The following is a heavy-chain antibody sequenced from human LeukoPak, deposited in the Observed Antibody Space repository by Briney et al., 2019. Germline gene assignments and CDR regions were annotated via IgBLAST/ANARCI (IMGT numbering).Heavy chain of an antibody. J-gene: IGHJ3*01. V-gene: IGHV6-1*01. Sequence: SQTLSLTCAISGDSVSSPDAAGNWIRQSPSRGLEWLERTFFRSKLFYEYAVPVKGRVTIKPDTSKSQFSLYLISVTPEDTALYYCAGDVAFDFWGQGTMVTVSS. CDR2: TFFRSKLFY. CDR1: GDSVSSPDAA. CDR3: AGDVAFDF.